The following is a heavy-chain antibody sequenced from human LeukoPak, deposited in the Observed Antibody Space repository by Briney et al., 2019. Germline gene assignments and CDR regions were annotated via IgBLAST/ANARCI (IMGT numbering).Heavy chain of an antibody. CDR2: INHSGST. V-gene: IGHV4-34*01. J-gene: IGHJ1*01. CDR3: ARGHSPVTTKVSYFQH. CDR1: GGSFSGYY. Sequence: SESLSLTCAVYGGSFSGYYWSWIRQPPGKGLEWIGEINHSGSTNYNPSLKSRVTILVDTSKNQFSLKLSSVTAADTAVYYCARGHSPVTTKVSYFQHWGQGTLVTVAS. D-gene: IGHD4-17*01.